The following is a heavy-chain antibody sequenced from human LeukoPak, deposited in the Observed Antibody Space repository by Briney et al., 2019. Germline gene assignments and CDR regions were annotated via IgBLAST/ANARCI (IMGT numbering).Heavy chain of an antibody. V-gene: IGHV4-59*01. CDR3: ARGGDYYGSGTPRRANWFDP. CDR1: GGSISSYY. D-gene: IGHD3-10*01. Sequence: PSETLSLTCTVSGGSISSYYWSWIRQPPGKGLEWTGYIYYSGSTNYNPSLKSRVTISVDTSKNQFSLKLSSVTAADTAVYYCARGGDYYGSGTPRRANWFDPWGQGTLVTVSS. CDR2: IYYSGST. J-gene: IGHJ5*02.